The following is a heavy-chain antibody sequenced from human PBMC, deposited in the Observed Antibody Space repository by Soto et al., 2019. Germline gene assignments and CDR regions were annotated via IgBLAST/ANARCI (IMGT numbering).Heavy chain of an antibody. CDR1: GFSLSNNGEA. Sequence: QITLKESGPTLVKPTQTLTLTCTFSGFSLSNNGEAVGWFRQSPGKALEWLVLIYWDDDNRYNPTLRTRLSTXXXTXXNQVVLTLTNMDPVDTATYYCARYVATSPAGWFEPWGQGIPVTVSS. CDR2: IYWDDDN. V-gene: IGHV2-5*02. D-gene: IGHD3-10*02. J-gene: IGHJ5*02. CDR3: ARYVATSPAGWFEP.